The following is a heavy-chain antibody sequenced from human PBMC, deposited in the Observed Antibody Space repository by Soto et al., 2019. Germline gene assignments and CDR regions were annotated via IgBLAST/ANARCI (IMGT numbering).Heavy chain of an antibody. V-gene: IGHV3-33*01. Sequence: QVQLVESGGGVVQPGRSLRLSCAASGFTFSNYGMHWFRQAPGKGLEWVAVIWYDGSNKNYTDSVKDRFTISRDNSKNTLYLQMNILRAEDTAVYYCARDRRTPERCGYFDLWGRGTLVTVSS. J-gene: IGHJ2*01. CDR2: IWYDGSNK. CDR3: ARDRRTPERCGYFDL. D-gene: IGHD2-8*01. CDR1: GFTFSNYG.